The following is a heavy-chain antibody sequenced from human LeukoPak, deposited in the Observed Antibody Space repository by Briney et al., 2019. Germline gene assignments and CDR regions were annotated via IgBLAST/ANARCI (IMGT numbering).Heavy chain of an antibody. J-gene: IGHJ4*02. CDR3: ASIEYTGSPNY. CDR1: GYTFTGYY. CDR2: ISAYNGNT. D-gene: IGHD3-10*01. Sequence: ASVKVSCKASGYTFTGYYMHWVRQAPGQGLEWMGWISAYNGNTNYAQKLQGRVTMTTDTSTSTAYMELRSLRSDDTAVYYCASIEYTGSPNYWGQGTLVTVSS. V-gene: IGHV1-18*04.